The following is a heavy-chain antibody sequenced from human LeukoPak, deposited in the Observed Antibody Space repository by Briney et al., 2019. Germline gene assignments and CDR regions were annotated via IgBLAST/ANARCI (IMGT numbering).Heavy chain of an antibody. CDR1: GFTFSRCE. J-gene: IGHJ5*02. D-gene: IGHD6-13*01. Sequence: PGGSVRLSCAASGFTFSRCEMNWVRQAPGKGLEWVSYISSSNTIHYAESVTGRFTISRDNAKNSLYLQMNSLRAEDTAVYYCTTIRGVAAARTRFDPWGQGTLVTVSS. CDR2: ISSSNTI. V-gene: IGHV3-48*03. CDR3: TTIRGVAAARTRFDP.